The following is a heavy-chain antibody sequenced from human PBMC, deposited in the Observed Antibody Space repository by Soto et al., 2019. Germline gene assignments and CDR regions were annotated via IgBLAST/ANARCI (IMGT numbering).Heavy chain of an antibody. V-gene: IGHV3-30*18. CDR3: AKGDCSGGTCYFSAFDI. Sequence: GGSLRLSCAASGFTFSTYGMHWVRQAPGKGLEWVAVISYDGTNNYYTESVKGRFTISRDNSKNTLFLQMNSLRAEDTAVYFCAKGDCSGGTCYFSAFDIWGQGTMVTLSS. CDR1: GFTFSTYG. CDR2: ISYDGTNN. J-gene: IGHJ3*02. D-gene: IGHD2-15*01.